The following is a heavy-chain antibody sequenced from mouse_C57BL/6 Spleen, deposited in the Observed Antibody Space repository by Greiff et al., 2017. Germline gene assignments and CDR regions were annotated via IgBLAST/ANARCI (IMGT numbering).Heavy chain of an antibody. CDR1: GYTFTDYY. Sequence: VQLQQSGPELVKPGASVKISCKASGYTFTDYYMNWVKQSHGKSLEWIGDINPNNGGTSYNQKFKGKATLTVDKSSSTAYMELRSLTSEDSAVYYCARRRPAHWYCDVWGTGTTVTVSS. CDR3: ARRRPAHWYCDV. V-gene: IGHV1-26*01. CDR2: INPNNGGT. J-gene: IGHJ1*03.